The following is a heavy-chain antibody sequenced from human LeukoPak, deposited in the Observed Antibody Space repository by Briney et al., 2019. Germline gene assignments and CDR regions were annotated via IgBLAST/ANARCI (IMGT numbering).Heavy chain of an antibody. CDR2: LGIDRGNT. D-gene: IGHD5-24*01. J-gene: IGHJ4*02. V-gene: IGHV3-48*01. Sequence: GGSLRLSCAASGFTFRDYSMNWVRQAPGKGRKWISYLGIDRGNTNHADSVKGRFTISGGKAKNSLYLQMNSLRVEDTAVYYCARDYKYAFDNWGQGTLVTVSS. CDR3: ARDYKYAFDN. CDR1: GFTFRDYS.